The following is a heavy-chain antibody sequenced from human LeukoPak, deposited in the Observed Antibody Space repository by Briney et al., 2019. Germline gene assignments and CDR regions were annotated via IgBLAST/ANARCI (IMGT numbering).Heavy chain of an antibody. Sequence: ASETLSLTCAVYGGSFSGYYWSWIRQPPGKGLEWIGEINHSGSTNYNPSLKSRVTISVDTSKNQFSLKLSSVTAADTAVYHCARIGGRTYYYGSGSYLVDYWGQGTLVTVSS. D-gene: IGHD3-10*01. CDR2: INHSGST. V-gene: IGHV4-34*01. CDR1: GGSFSGYY. J-gene: IGHJ4*02. CDR3: ARIGGRTYYYGSGSYLVDY.